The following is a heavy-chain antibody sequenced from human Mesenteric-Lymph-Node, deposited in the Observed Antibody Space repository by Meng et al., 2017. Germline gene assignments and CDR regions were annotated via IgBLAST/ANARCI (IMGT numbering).Heavy chain of an antibody. CDR1: GGSLSGYY. CDR3: ARDLTYYYDSSGSFDY. CDR2: INYSGMT. Sequence: SETLSLTCTVKGGSLSGYYWSWIRQPPGKGLESIAEINYSGMTKHNPSLESRVILSLETSRNQFSLNLTSVTAADTAVYYCARDLTYYYDSSGSFDYWGQGTLVTVSS. J-gene: IGHJ4*02. D-gene: IGHD3-22*01. V-gene: IGHV4-34*01.